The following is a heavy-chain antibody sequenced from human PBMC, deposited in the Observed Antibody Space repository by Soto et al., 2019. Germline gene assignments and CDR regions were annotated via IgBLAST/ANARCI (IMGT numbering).Heavy chain of an antibody. CDR2: IYSGGST. CDR1: GFTVSSNY. D-gene: IGHD2-15*01. CDR3: ARSRQYCSSGSCYPSAMNV. V-gene: IGHV3-53*02. Sequence: EVQLVETGGGLIQPGGSLRLSCAASGFTVSSNYMNWVRRAPGKGLERDSVIYSGGSTYYADSVKGRFTISRYNSQNTLYLQMSGLRAEDSAVYSCARSRQYCSSGSCYPSAMNVWGQGTTVTVSS. J-gene: IGHJ6*02.